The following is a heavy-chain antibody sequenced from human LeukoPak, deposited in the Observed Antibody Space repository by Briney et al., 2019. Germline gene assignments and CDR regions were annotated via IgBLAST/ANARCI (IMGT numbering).Heavy chain of an antibody. Sequence: PSETLCLTRAVCGASLYNSPYYWGSIRRPPGKGLEWIGSVSEGGATYYNPSLKSRAIISVDTSNNQFSLNMNSVTAEDTAVYCCTRPLLSSWDWFDTWGQGTRVTVSS. V-gene: IGHV4-39*01. CDR2: VSEGGAT. J-gene: IGHJ5*02. D-gene: IGHD6-13*01. CDR3: TRPLLSSWDWFDT. CDR1: GASLYNSPYY.